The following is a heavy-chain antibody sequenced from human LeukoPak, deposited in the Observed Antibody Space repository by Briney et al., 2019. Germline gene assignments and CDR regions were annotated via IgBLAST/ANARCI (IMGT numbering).Heavy chain of an antibody. D-gene: IGHD6-19*01. Sequence: SETLSLTCTVSGGSISSSSYYWGWIRQPPGKGLEWIGSIYYGGSTYYNPSLKSRVTISVDTSKNQFSLKLSSVTAADTAVYYCGGLNDSSGSSAYWGQGTLVTVSS. V-gene: IGHV4-39*01. CDR1: GGSISSSSYY. CDR3: GGLNDSSGSSAY. CDR2: IYYGGST. J-gene: IGHJ4*02.